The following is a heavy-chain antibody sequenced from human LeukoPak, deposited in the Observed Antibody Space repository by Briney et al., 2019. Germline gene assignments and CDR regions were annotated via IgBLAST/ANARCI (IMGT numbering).Heavy chain of an antibody. CDR3: GRRGVSSTWYQDF. V-gene: IGHV4-39*01. D-gene: IGHD6-13*01. Sequence: PSETLSLTCTVSGGSISSSSYYWVWIRQPPGKGREGIVSIYYSGSTYYNPSLKSRVTISVDTSKNQFSLKLSSVTAADKAVYYCGRRGVSSTWYQDFWGQGSLVTVSS. CDR1: GGSISSSSYY. CDR2: IYYSGST. J-gene: IGHJ4*02.